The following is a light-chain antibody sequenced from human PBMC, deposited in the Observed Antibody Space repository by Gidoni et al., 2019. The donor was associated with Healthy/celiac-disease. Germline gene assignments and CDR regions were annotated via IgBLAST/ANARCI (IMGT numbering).Light chain of an antibody. J-gene: IGLJ1*01. CDR1: KLGDKY. Sequence: SYELTQPHSVSVSPGQTASITCSGDKLGDKYACWYQQKPGQSPVLVIYQDSKRPSGIPGRFSGSNSGNTATLTISGTQAMDEADYYCQAWDSSTRNYVFGTGTKVTVL. CDR2: QDS. CDR3: QAWDSSTRNYV. V-gene: IGLV3-1*01.